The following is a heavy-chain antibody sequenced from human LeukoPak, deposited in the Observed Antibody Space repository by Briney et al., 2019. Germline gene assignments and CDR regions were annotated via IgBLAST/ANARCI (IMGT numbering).Heavy chain of an antibody. D-gene: IGHD6-19*01. CDR1: GYTLTEIS. CDR2: FDPEDGET. Sequence: AAVRVSCKDSGYTLTEISMHWVRQAPGKGGEWMGGFDPEDGETIYAQKFQGRVTMTEDTSTDTAYMELSSLRSEDTAVYYCATGEEQWLSIWGQGTLVTVSS. CDR3: ATGEEQWLSI. V-gene: IGHV1-24*01. J-gene: IGHJ4*02.